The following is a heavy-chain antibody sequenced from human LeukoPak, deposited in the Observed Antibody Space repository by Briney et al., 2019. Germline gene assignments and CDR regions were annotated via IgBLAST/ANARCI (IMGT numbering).Heavy chain of an antibody. CDR3: TRDSGGYDDY. CDR2: IYSGGNT. J-gene: IGHJ4*02. Sequence: PGGSLRLSCAASGFTVSSNYMSWVRQAPGKGLEWVSVIYSGGNTYYADSVKGRFTISRDNSKNTLYLQMNRLRAEDAAVYYGTRDSGGYDDYWGQGTLVTVSS. V-gene: IGHV3-66*01. CDR1: GFTVSSNY. D-gene: IGHD5-12*01.